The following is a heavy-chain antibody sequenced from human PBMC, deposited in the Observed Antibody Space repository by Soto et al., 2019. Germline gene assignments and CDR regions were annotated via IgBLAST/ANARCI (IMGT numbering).Heavy chain of an antibody. J-gene: IGHJ4*02. CDR3: ARVNIVVVTAIPDYFDD. V-gene: IGHV1-69*13. Sequence: SVKVSCKASGGTFSSYAISWVRQAPGQGLEWMGGIIPIFGTANYAQKFQGRVTITADESTSTAYMELSSLRSEDTAVYYCARVNIVVVTAIPDYFDDWGQGTRVTVAS. CDR1: GGTFSSYA. CDR2: IIPIFGTA. D-gene: IGHD2-21*02.